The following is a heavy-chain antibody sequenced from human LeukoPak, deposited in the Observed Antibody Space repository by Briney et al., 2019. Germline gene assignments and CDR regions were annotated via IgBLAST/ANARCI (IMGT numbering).Heavy chain of an antibody. Sequence: SVKVSCKASGYXLTGNYMHWVRQAPGQGLEWMAWINPNSSGTLYAQMFQGRVTMTRDTSITTAYMELRRLRSDDTAVYYCSRQGTGDELDYWGQGTLVTVSS. V-gene: IGHV1-2*02. CDR3: SRQGTGDELDY. CDR2: INPNSSGT. D-gene: IGHD7-27*01. J-gene: IGHJ4*02. CDR1: GYXLTGNY.